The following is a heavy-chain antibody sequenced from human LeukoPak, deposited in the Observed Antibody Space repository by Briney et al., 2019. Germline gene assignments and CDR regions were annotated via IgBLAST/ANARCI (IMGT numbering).Heavy chain of an antibody. CDR3: ARVPRSYYYYYYMDV. Sequence: SETLSLTCTVSGGSISSGDYYWSWIRQPPGKGLEWIGYIYYSGSTYYNPSLKSRVTISVDTSKNQFPLKLSSVTAADTAVYYCARVPRSYYYYYYMDVWGKGTTVTVSS. J-gene: IGHJ6*03. CDR2: IYYSGST. V-gene: IGHV4-30-4*02. CDR1: GGSISSGDYY.